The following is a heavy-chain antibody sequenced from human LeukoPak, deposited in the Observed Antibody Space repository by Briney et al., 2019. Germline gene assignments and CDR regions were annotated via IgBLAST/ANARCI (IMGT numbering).Heavy chain of an antibody. J-gene: IGHJ4*02. D-gene: IGHD3-3*01. Sequence: GGSLRLSCAASGLAFSTYWMDWVRKAPGKGLEWVGNINQDGSVKHYVDSVRGRFTISRDNARNSVYLQMSALRVEDTAVYYCTRDFVFWGQGSLVTASS. CDR2: INQDGSVK. CDR3: TRDFVF. V-gene: IGHV3-7*01. CDR1: GLAFSTYW.